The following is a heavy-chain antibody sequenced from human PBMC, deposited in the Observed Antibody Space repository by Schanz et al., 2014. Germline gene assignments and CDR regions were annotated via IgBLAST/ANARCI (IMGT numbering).Heavy chain of an antibody. CDR3: ARDPGGTKTHGL. Sequence: QVQLVESGGGLVKPGGSLRLSCAASGFIFNDYYMNWIRQAPGKGLEWLSYISRDGTTSYYADSVKGRFTISRDNAKNSLYLEMNSLRAEDTAVYYCARDPGGTKTHGLWGQGTLVTVSS. D-gene: IGHD2-15*01. CDR1: GFIFNDYY. V-gene: IGHV3-11*04. CDR2: ISRDGTTS. J-gene: IGHJ4*02.